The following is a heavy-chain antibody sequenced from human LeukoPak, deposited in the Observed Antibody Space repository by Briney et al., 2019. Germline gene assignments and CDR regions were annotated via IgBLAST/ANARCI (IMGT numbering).Heavy chain of an antibody. J-gene: IGHJ4*02. V-gene: IGHV3-23*01. D-gene: IGHD3-3*01. Sequence: PGGSLRLSCAASGFTFSSYAMSWVRQAPGKGLEWVSAISGSGGSTYYADSVKGRFTISRDNSKNTLYLQMNSLRAEDTAVYYCANYRIPTIFGVVIMLDDYWGQGTLVTVSS. CDR2: ISGSGGST. CDR3: ANYRIPTIFGVVIMLDDY. CDR1: GFTFSSYA.